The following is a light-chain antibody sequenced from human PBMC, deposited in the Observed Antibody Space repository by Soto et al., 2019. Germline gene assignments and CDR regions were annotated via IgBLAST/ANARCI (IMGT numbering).Light chain of an antibody. Sequence: DIQMTQSPSTLSASVGDRVTITCRASQSFSKWLAGYQQKPGKAPNLLVYQASSLQSGVPSRFSGSGSGTEFTLTISRLQPDDSATYYCQQYNSYPYTFGQGTKLEIK. V-gene: IGKV1-5*03. CDR2: QAS. J-gene: IGKJ2*01. CDR3: QQYNSYPYT. CDR1: QSFSKW.